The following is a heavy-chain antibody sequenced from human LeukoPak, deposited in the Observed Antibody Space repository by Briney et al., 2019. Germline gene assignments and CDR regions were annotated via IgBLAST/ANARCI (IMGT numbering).Heavy chain of an antibody. CDR2: IIPIFGIA. V-gene: IGHV1-69*04. Sequence: SVKVSCKASGGTFSSYAISWVRQAPGQGLEWVGRIIPIFGIANYAQKFQGRVTITADKSTSTAYMELSSLRSEDTAVYYCARGAMVGYDFWSGVNWFGPWGQGTLVTVSS. J-gene: IGHJ5*02. D-gene: IGHD3-3*01. CDR3: ARGAMVGYDFWSGVNWFGP. CDR1: GGTFSSYA.